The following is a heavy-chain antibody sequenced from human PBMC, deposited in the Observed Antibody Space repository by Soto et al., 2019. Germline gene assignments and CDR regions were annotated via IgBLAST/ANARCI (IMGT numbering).Heavy chain of an antibody. CDR3: ASQGSWPLDY. J-gene: IGHJ4*02. CDR1: GGSISSYY. V-gene: IGHV4-59*08. D-gene: IGHD6-13*01. Sequence: SETLSLTCTVSGGSISSYYWSWIRQPPGKGLEWIGYIYYSGSTNYNPSLKSRVTISVDTSKNQFSLKLSSVTAADTAVYYCASQGSWPLDYWGQETRSTVPS. CDR2: IYYSGST.